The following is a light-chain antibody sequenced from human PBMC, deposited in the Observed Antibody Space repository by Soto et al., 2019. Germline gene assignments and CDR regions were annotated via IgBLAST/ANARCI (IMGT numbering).Light chain of an antibody. V-gene: IGKV3-11*01. CDR3: QQRSNWPLT. CDR1: QSVSND. Sequence: EIVLTQSPATLSLSPGERATLSCRASQSVSNDLAWYQQKPGQAPRLLIYDASNRATGIPARFSGSGSGTDFPLTISGLEPEDFAVYYCQQRSNWPLTFGGGTKVEIQ. J-gene: IGKJ4*01. CDR2: DAS.